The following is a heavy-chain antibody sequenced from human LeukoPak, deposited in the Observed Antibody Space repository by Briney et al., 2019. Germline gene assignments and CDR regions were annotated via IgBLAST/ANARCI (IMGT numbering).Heavy chain of an antibody. J-gene: IGHJ4*02. D-gene: IGHD2-2*01. CDR2: ISSSSTI. CDR3: ARDDDCSSTSCYLNFDY. CDR1: VFTFRSYS. Sequence: GGSLRLSCAASVFTFRSYSMNWVRQAPGKGLEGVSYISSSSTIYYADSVKGRFTISRDNAKDSLYLQMNSLRDEDTAVYYCARDDDCSSTSCYLNFDYWGQGTLVTVSS. V-gene: IGHV3-48*02.